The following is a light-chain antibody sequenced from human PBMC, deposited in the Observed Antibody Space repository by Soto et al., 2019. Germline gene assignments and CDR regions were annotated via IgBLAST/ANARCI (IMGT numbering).Light chain of an antibody. CDR1: QAVSNIY. CDR3: QQYGVSRFT. J-gene: IGKJ3*01. Sequence: EIVLTQSPGTLSLSPGERATLSCRASQAVSNIYLAWYQQKPGQAPRLLIYVASYRATGIQDRFSASGSGTDSTLTMSRLEPEYCAVYYCQQYGVSRFTFCPGTKVDL. CDR2: VAS. V-gene: IGKV3-20*01.